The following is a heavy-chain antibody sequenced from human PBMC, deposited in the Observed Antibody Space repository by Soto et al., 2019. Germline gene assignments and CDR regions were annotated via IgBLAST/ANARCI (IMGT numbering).Heavy chain of an antibody. CDR2: IYYSGST. CDR3: ASVRYSSPNGMDV. V-gene: IGHV4-61*08. D-gene: IGHD1-20*01. J-gene: IGHJ6*02. CDR1: GGSISSGGYY. Sequence: PSETLSLTCAVSGGSISSGGYYWSWIRQPPGKGLEWIGYIYYSGSTNYNPSLKSRVTISVDTSKNQFSLKLSSVTAADTAVYYCASVRYSSPNGMDVRGQGTTVTVSS.